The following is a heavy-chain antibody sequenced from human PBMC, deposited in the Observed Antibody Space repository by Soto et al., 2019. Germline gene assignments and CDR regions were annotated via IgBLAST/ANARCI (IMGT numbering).Heavy chain of an antibody. Sequence: PGASLRLSCEVSGIIFSNAWMNCVRQAPGKGLEWVARIKRLTDGATTDYAAPVRGRFTISRDDSKNVLYLQMNGLKSEDTGVYFCTSDLPDNWFDLWGRGTQVTVSS. V-gene: IGHV3-15*01. D-gene: IGHD3-22*01. CDR3: TSDLPDNWFDL. J-gene: IGHJ5*01. CDR1: GIIFSNAW. CDR2: IKRLTDGATT.